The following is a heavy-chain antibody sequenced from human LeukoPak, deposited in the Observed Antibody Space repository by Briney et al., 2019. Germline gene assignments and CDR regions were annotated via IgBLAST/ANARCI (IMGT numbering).Heavy chain of an antibody. CDR3: HNFRSQRPY. CDR2: ISGSGGST. Sequence: QPGGSLRLSCAASGFTFSSYAMSWVRQAPGKGLEWVSDISGSGGSTYHADSVKGRFTISRDNSKNTLFLQMNSLRAEDTAIYYCHNFRSQRPYWGQGTLVTVSS. CDR1: GFTFSSYA. V-gene: IGHV3-23*01. D-gene: IGHD1-1*01. J-gene: IGHJ4*02.